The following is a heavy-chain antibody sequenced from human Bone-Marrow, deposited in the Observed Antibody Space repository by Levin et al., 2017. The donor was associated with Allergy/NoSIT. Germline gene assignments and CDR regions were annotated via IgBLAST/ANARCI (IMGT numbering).Heavy chain of an antibody. V-gene: IGHV3-21*01. D-gene: IGHD7-27*01. CDR3: AREVTGDEAFDY. J-gene: IGHJ4*02. Sequence: GGSLRLSCAASGFSLSRHSMNWVRQAPGKGLEWVSSISSNSDYIYDAGSVKGRFSISRDNAQNSLYLHMDDLRAEDTAVYYCAREVTGDEAFDYGGQGTLVTVSS. CDR1: GFSLSRHS. CDR2: ISSNSDYI.